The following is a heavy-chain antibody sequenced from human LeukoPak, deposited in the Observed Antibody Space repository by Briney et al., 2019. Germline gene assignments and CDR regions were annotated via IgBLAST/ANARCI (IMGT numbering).Heavy chain of an antibody. V-gene: IGHV4-38-2*02. D-gene: IGHD3-9*01. J-gene: IGHJ2*01. CDR2: IYHSGST. Sequence: SEPLSLTCAVSGSSISSGYYWGWIRQPPGKGLEWLGRIYHSGSTYYNPSLKSRVTISVDTSKNQFSLKLSSVTAADTAVYYCARDLNYDILTGYVRCWYFDLWGDGTLVTVSS. CDR1: GSSISSGYY. CDR3: ARDLNYDILTGYVRCWYFDL.